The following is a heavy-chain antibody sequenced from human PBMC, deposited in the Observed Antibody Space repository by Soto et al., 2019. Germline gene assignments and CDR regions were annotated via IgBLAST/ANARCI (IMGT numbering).Heavy chain of an antibody. CDR2: ISTSNDDI. J-gene: IGHJ4*02. CDR3: ARDLSTASYYNY. Sequence: QVQLVQSGAAVKKPGASVKVSCKASGYIFTNFGISWVRQAPGQGLEWMGWISTSNDDINYAPKLQGRLTMTTDTSTSTAYMELWSLRSDDTAVYYCARDLSTASYYNYWGQGTLVTVSS. D-gene: IGHD1-26*01. V-gene: IGHV1-18*01. CDR1: GYIFTNFG.